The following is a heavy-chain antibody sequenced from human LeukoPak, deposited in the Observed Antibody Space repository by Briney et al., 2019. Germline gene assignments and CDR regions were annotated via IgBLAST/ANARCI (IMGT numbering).Heavy chain of an antibody. CDR1: GFTFTSYG. J-gene: IGHJ3*02. Sequence: GGSLRLSCAVSGFTFTSYGISWVRQAPGQGLEWMGWIGAYNGNTNYAQKLQGRVTMTTDTSTSTAYMELRSLRSDDTAVYYCARVGYYDSSGYYYLGRAFDIWGQGTMVTVSS. D-gene: IGHD3-22*01. CDR3: ARVGYYDSSGYYYLGRAFDI. CDR2: IGAYNGNT. V-gene: IGHV1-18*01.